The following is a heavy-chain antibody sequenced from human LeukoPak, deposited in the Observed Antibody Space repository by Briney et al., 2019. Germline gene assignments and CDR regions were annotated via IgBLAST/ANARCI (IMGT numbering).Heavy chain of an antibody. D-gene: IGHD6-13*01. CDR2: ISAYNGNT. J-gene: IGHJ6*02. Sequence: ASVKVSCKASGYTFTSYGISWVRRAPGQGLEWMGWISAYNGNTNYAQKLQGRVTMTTDTSTSTAYMELRSLRSDDRAVYYCSRDQALAYSSSWYGEDYYYYGMDVWGQVTTVTVSS. CDR1: GYTFTSYG. CDR3: SRDQALAYSSSWYGEDYYYYGMDV. V-gene: IGHV1-18*01.